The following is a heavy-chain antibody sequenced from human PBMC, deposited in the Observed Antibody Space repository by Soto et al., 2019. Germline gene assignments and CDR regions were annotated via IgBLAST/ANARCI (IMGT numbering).Heavy chain of an antibody. D-gene: IGHD5-18*01. CDR3: ARGYDTALAPIF. J-gene: IGHJ4*02. Sequence: SETLSLTCAAYGGSFSSYHWSWIRQTPGKGLEWIGEINHLTTTNYNPSLKSRVIISLDTPKNQFSLKLSSVTAADTAVYYCARGYDTALAPIFWGQGILVTVSS. CDR1: GGSFSSYH. CDR2: INHLTTT. V-gene: IGHV4-34*01.